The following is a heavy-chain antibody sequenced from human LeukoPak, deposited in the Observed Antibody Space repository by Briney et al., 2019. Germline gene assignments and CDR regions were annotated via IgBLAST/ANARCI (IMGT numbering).Heavy chain of an antibody. CDR2: INPNSGGT. J-gene: IGHJ4*02. D-gene: IGHD2-15*01. Sequence: ASVKVSCKASGYTFTGYYMHWVRQAPGQGLEWMGWINPNSGGTNYAQKFQGWVTMTRDTSISTAYMELSRLRSDDTAVYYCARELVGEVWDRDTARRNYCSGGSCYSVGSHLGFDYWGQGTLVTVSS. CDR1: GYTFTGYY. CDR3: ARELVGEVWDRDTARRNYCSGGSCYSVGSHLGFDY. V-gene: IGHV1-2*04.